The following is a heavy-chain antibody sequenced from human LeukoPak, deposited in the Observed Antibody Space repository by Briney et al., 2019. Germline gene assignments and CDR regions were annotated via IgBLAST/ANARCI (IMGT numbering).Heavy chain of an antibody. CDR3: ARVGVTSYWDFDL. CDR1: GDSISSYY. D-gene: IGHD2-21*02. J-gene: IGHJ2*01. CDR2: IYYSGST. Sequence: SEALSLTCTVSGDSISSYYWSWIRQPPGKGLEWIGYIYYSGSTYYNPSLKSRVGISVDTSKTQFFLNVTSVTAADTAVYYCARVGVTSYWDFDLWGRGTLVTVSS. V-gene: IGHV4-59*01.